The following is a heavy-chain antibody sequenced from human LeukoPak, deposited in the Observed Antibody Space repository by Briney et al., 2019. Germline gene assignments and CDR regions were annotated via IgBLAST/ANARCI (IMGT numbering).Heavy chain of an antibody. V-gene: IGHV5-51*01. Sequence: PGESLKISCKGSGYSFTSYWIGWVRQMPGKGLEWMGIIYPGDSDTRYSPSFQGQVTISADKSISTAYLQWSSLKASDTAMFYCARHRIAYSGYEPLDYWGQGTLVTVSS. CDR3: ARHRIAYSGYEPLDY. J-gene: IGHJ4*02. D-gene: IGHD5-12*01. CDR1: GYSFTSYW. CDR2: IYPGDSDT.